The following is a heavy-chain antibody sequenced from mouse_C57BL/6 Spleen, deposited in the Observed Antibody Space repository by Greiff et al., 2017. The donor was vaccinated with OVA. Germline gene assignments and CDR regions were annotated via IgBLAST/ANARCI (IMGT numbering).Heavy chain of an antibody. CDR3: AREDYGNYNWYFDV. CDR2: INYDGSST. Sequence: EVKLVESEGGLVQPGSSMKLSCTASGFTFSDYYMAWVRQVPEKGLEWVANINYDGSSTYYLDSLKSRFIISRDNAKNILYLQMSSLKSEDTATYYCAREDYGNYNWYFDVWGTGTTVTVSS. J-gene: IGHJ1*03. V-gene: IGHV5-16*01. CDR1: GFTFSDYY. D-gene: IGHD2-1*01.